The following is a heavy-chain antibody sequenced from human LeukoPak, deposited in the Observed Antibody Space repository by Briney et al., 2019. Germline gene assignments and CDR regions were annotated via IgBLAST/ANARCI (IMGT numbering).Heavy chain of an antibody. CDR1: GYTFTRYY. V-gene: IGHV1-46*01. Sequence: ASVKVSCKASGYTFTRYYMHWVRQAPGQGLEWMGVINPSGDSTSYAQNFQGRVTMTRDTSTSTVYMELSSLRSEDTAVYYCARELGSGWYVGLNYWGQGTLVTVSS. J-gene: IGHJ4*02. CDR2: INPSGDST. CDR3: ARELGSGWYVGLNY. D-gene: IGHD6-19*01.